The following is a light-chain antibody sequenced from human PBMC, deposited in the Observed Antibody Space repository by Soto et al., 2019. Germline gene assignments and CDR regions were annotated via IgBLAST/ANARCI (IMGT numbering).Light chain of an antibody. Sequence: EIVLTQSPGTLPFSPGERATLSFSAIRSVSSSYLAWYQQKPGQAPRLLIYGASSRATGIPDRFSGSGSGTDFILTISSLEPEDFAVYYCQQSSNWPPEITFGQGTRLEIK. J-gene: IGKJ5*01. CDR2: GAS. CDR3: QQSSNWPPEIT. CDR1: RSVSSSY. V-gene: IGKV3D-20*02.